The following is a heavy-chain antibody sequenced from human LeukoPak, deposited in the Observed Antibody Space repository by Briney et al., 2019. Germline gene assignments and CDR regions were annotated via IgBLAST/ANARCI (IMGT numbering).Heavy chain of an antibody. CDR1: GDSISSYY. CDR3: ARGRSGDYLDAFDI. Sequence: PSETLSLTCTVSGDSISSYYWSWIRQPPRKGLECIGYIYYSGSTNYNPSLKSRVTISVDTSKNQFSLKLSSVTAADTAVYYCARGRSGDYLDAFDIWGQGTMVIVSS. V-gene: IGHV4-59*08. CDR2: IYYSGST. D-gene: IGHD3-22*01. J-gene: IGHJ3*02.